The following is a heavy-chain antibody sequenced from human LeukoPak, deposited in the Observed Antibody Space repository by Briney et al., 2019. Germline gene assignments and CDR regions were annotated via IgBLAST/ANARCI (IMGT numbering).Heavy chain of an antibody. J-gene: IGHJ5*01. D-gene: IGHD2-15*01. V-gene: IGHV4-39*01. CDR3: ARNSSPHAGSSSWYDF. Sequence: SETLSLTCTVSGGSISSSTYHWGWIRQPPGKGLEWIGSIYYSGNTYYNPSLKSRVTISVDTSKSQFSVKLSSVTAADTAVYYCARNSSPHAGSSSWYDFWGQGTLVSVSS. CDR2: IYYSGNT. CDR1: GGSISSSTYH.